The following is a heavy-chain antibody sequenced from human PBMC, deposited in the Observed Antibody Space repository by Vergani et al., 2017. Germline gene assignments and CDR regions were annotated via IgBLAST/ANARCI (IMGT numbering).Heavy chain of an antibody. CDR2: IYYSGST. J-gene: IGHJ6*03. Sequence: QVQLQESGPGLVKPSETLSLTCTVSAGSISSYYWSWIRQPPGKGLEWIGYIYYSGSTNYNPSLKSRVTISVDTSKNQFSLKLSSVTAADTAVYYCARGATPYYYYMDVWGKGTTVTVSS. CDR1: AGSISSYY. CDR3: ARGATPYYYYMDV. V-gene: IGHV4-59*01.